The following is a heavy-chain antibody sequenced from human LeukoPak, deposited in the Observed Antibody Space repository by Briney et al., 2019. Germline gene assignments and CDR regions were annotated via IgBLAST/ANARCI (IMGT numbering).Heavy chain of an antibody. CDR2: ISAYNGNT. V-gene: IGHV1-18*01. J-gene: IGHJ6*03. D-gene: IGHD4-17*01. Sequence: EASVEVSCKASGYTFTSYGISWVRQAPGQGLEWMGWISAYNGNTNYAQKLQGRVTMTTDTSTSTAYMELRSLRSDDTAVYYCARNDYGDYADSSYYYYYMDVWGKGTTVTVSS. CDR1: GYTFTSYG. CDR3: ARNDYGDYADSSYYYYYMDV.